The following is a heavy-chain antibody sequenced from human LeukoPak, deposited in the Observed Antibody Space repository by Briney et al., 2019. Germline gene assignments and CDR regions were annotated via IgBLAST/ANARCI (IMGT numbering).Heavy chain of an antibody. J-gene: IGHJ4*01. D-gene: IGHD1-26*01. Sequence: PGGSLRLSCAASGFTFNSYAMSWVRQAPGKGLEWVSAISGSGGSTYYADSVKGRFTISRDNSKNTLYVQMNSLRAEDTAVHYCAKDGKGATKPYYFDYWGHGTLVTVSS. CDR1: GFTFNSYA. CDR3: AKDGKGATKPYYFDY. CDR2: ISGSGGST. V-gene: IGHV3-23*01.